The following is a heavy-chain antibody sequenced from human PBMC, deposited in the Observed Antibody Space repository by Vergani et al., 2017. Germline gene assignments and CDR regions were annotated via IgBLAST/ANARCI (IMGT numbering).Heavy chain of an antibody. CDR1: GGSIDNTNYY. CDR3: AYCGGDGYSGFYFYYMDV. Sequence: QLQLQESGPGLVRPSETLSLSCTVSGGSIDNTNYYWDWIRPTPGKGLEWIGSIYYSGSTYYNPSLKSRVTISVDTSKNQFSLTLSSVTAADTAVYYCAYCGGDGYSGFYFYYMDVWGEGTTVTVSS. J-gene: IGHJ6*03. D-gene: IGHD2-21*01. V-gene: IGHV4-39*01. CDR2: IYYSGST.